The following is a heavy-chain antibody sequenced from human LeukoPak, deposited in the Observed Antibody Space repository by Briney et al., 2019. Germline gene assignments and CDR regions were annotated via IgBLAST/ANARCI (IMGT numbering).Heavy chain of an antibody. Sequence: GGSLRLSCAASGFIFSSYAMSWVRQAPGKGLEWVSSISSSSSYIYHADSVKGRFTISRDNAKNSLYLQMNSLRAEDTAVYYCARDYDFWSGYKIGYWGQGTLVTVSS. CDR1: GFIFSSYA. CDR2: ISSSSSYI. CDR3: ARDYDFWSGYKIGY. J-gene: IGHJ4*02. V-gene: IGHV3-21*01. D-gene: IGHD3-3*01.